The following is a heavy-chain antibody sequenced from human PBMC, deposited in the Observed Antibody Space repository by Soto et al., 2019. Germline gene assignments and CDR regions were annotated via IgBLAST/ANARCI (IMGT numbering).Heavy chain of an antibody. J-gene: IGHJ6*02. CDR2: INHSGST. D-gene: IGHD3-3*01. V-gene: IGHV4-34*01. CDR3: ARDFWSGYPHYYYYGMDV. CDR1: GGSFSGYY. Sequence: SETLSLTCAVYGGSFSGYYWSWIRQPPGKGLEWIGEINHSGSTNYNPSLKSRVTISVDTSKNQFSLKLSSVTAADTAVYYCARDFWSGYPHYYYYGMDVWGQGTLVTVSS.